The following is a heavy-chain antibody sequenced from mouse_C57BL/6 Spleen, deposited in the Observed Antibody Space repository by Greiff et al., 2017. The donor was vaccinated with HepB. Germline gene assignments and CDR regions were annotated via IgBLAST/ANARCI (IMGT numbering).Heavy chain of an antibody. Sequence: VQLQESGAELVRPGTSVKVSWKASGYAFTNYLIEWVKQRPGQGLEWIGVINPGSGGTNYNEKFKGKATLTADKSSSTAYMQLSSLTSEDSAVYFCAREVYYGSSPYAMDYWGQGTSVTVSS. CDR2: INPGSGGT. CDR1: GYAFTNYL. V-gene: IGHV1-54*01. J-gene: IGHJ4*01. CDR3: AREVYYGSSPYAMDY. D-gene: IGHD1-1*01.